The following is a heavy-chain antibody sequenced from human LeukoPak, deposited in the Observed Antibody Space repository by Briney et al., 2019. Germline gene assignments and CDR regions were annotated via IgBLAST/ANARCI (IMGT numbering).Heavy chain of an antibody. CDR2: ISGSGGST. V-gene: IGHV3-23*01. CDR1: GFTFSSYA. CDR3: AKDRRDGYTADAFDI. J-gene: IGHJ3*02. D-gene: IGHD5-24*01. Sequence: GGSLRLSXAASGFTFSSYAMSWVRQAPGKGLEWASAISGSGGSTFYADSVKSRFTISRDNPKNTLYLQMNSLRAEDTAVYYCAKDRRDGYTADAFDIWGQGTMVTVSS.